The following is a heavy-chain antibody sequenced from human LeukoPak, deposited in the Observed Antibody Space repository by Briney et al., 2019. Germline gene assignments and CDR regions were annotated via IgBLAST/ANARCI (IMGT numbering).Heavy chain of an antibody. Sequence: SETLSLTCTVSGGSISSYYWSWIRQPPGKGLEWIGYIYYSGSTNYNPSLKSRVTISVDTSKNQFSLKLSSVTAADTAVYYCARAHYYGSGTYGYYYYMDVWGKGTTVTVSS. CDR1: GGSISSYY. D-gene: IGHD3-10*01. CDR3: ARAHYYGSGTYGYYYYMDV. CDR2: IYYSGST. V-gene: IGHV4-59*01. J-gene: IGHJ6*03.